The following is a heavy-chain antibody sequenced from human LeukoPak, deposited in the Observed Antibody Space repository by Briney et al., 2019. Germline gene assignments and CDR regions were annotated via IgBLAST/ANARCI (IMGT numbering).Heavy chain of an antibody. Sequence: SETLSLTCAVYGGSFSGYYWSWIRQPPGKGLEWIGEINHSGSTNYNPSLKSRVTISVDTSKNQFSLKLSSVTAADTAVYYCARGVVRGVTITTGPYWFDPWGQGTLVTVSS. CDR1: GGSFSGYY. CDR2: INHSGST. J-gene: IGHJ5*02. CDR3: ARGVVRGVTITTGPYWFDP. V-gene: IGHV4-34*01. D-gene: IGHD3-10*01.